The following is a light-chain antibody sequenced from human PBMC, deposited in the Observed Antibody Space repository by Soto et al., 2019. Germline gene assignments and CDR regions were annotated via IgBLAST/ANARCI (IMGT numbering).Light chain of an antibody. CDR1: ESVSSK. CDR3: QQYDSSPKT. Sequence: EIVMTQSPATLSVSTGERATLSCRPSESVSSKLVWYQQKPSQAPRLLIFGASSRATGIPDRFSGSGSGTDFTLNISRLDPGDFAVYYCQQYDSSPKTFGQGTKVDI. J-gene: IGKJ1*01. V-gene: IGKV3-20*01. CDR2: GAS.